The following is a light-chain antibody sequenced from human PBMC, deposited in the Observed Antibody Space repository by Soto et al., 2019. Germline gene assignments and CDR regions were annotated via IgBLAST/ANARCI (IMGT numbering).Light chain of an antibody. CDR2: AAS. Sequence: DLQMTQSPSSLSASVGDRVTITCRASQGISNYLAWYQQKPGKVPKLLIYAASTLQSGVASRFSGSGSGTDFTLTISSLQSGDVATYYCQKYNSAPWTFGQGTQVEMK. J-gene: IGKJ1*01. CDR1: QGISNY. V-gene: IGKV1-27*01. CDR3: QKYNSAPWT.